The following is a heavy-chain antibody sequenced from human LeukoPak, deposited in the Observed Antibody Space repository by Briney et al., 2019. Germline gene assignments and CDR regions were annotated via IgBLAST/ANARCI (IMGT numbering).Heavy chain of an antibody. Sequence: ASVKVSCKASGYYFSNYGISWVRQAPGQGPEWMGWISVYNGNTKYAQKFQGRVTMTTDTSTSTAYMELRSLRSDDTAVYYCARGRGIAARERGSLCGYWGQGTLVTVSS. D-gene: IGHD6-6*01. V-gene: IGHV1-18*01. CDR1: GYYFSNYG. CDR2: ISVYNGNT. J-gene: IGHJ4*02. CDR3: ARGRGIAARERGSLCGY.